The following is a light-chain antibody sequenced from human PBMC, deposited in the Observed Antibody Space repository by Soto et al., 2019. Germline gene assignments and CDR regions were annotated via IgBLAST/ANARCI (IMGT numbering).Light chain of an antibody. Sequence: QSVLTQPASVSGSPGQSITISCTGTSSDVGGYNFVPWYQQHPDKAPKLMIYDVTNRPSGVSNRFSGSKSGNTASLTISGLQAEDEADYYCSSYTSISTYVFGTGTKDTDL. CDR1: SSDVGGYNF. J-gene: IGLJ1*01. CDR2: DVT. V-gene: IGLV2-14*01. CDR3: SSYTSISTYV.